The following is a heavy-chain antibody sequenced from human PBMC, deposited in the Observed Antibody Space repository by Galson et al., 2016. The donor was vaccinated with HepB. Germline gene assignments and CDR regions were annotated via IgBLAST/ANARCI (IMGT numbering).Heavy chain of an antibody. CDR1: GFTFSDYS. D-gene: IGHD1-1*01. CDR3: ARLHTRVTAIELERQDY. J-gene: IGHJ4*02. CDR2: ITSSSSTK. Sequence: SLRLSCAASGFTFSDYSINWVRQAPGKGLEWVAYITSSSSTKYYADPVKGRFTISRDNAKNSLYLQMNSLRAEDTAVYYCARLHTRVTAIELERQDYWGQGTLVTVSS. V-gene: IGHV3-48*01.